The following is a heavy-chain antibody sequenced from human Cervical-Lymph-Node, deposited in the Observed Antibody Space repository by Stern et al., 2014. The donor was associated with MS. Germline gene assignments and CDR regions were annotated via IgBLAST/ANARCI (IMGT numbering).Heavy chain of an antibody. J-gene: IGHJ4*02. CDR2: TYYTGSP. V-gene: IGHV4-31*03. CDR3: VRELQGYHTNWFYYFDS. CDR1: GGSMSSDGYY. D-gene: IGHD6-13*01. Sequence: QVQLKESVPGLVTPSQTLSLTCTVSGGSMSSDGYYWTWIRQHPGKGLEWIGNTYYTGSPDYNPSLMSRVSISVDTSKNQFSLTLSSVTAADTAVYYCVRELQGYHTNWFYYFDSWGQGTLVTISS.